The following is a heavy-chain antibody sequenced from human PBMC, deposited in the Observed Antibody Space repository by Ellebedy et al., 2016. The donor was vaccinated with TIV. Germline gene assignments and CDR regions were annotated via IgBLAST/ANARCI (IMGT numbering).Heavy chain of an antibody. D-gene: IGHD3-10*01. Sequence: GESLKISXAASEFTFSSYAMSWVRQAPGKGLEWVSAVSGSGVTTYYADSVKGRFTISRDNSKSTLYLQMNSLRAEDTAVYYCAKNSGEHYYGSGSFYGMDVWGQGTTVTVSS. V-gene: IGHV3-23*01. CDR2: VSGSGVTT. CDR1: EFTFSSYA. CDR3: AKNSGEHYYGSGSFYGMDV. J-gene: IGHJ6*02.